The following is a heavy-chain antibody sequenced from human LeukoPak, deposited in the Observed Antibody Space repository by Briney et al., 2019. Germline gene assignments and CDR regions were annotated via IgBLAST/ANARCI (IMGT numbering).Heavy chain of an antibody. CDR1: GFTFSSYG. CDR2: ISGSGGST. D-gene: IGHD3-10*01. CDR3: AKVSTMVRGVIRGYFDY. V-gene: IGHV3-23*01. J-gene: IGHJ4*02. Sequence: GGSLRLSCAASGFTFSSYGMSWVRQAPGKGLEWVSAISGSGGSTYYADSVKGRFTISRDNSRNTLYLQMNSLRAEDTAVYYCAKVSTMVRGVIRGYFDYWGQGTLVTVSS.